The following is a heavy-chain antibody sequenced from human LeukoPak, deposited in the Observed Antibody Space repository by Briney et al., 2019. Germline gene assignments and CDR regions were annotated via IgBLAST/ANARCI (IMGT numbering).Heavy chain of an antibody. J-gene: IGHJ6*02. V-gene: IGHV3-74*01. CDR2: INSDGSST. Sequence: GGSLRLSCAASGFTFSSYWMHWVRQAPGKGLVWVSRINSDGSSTSYADSVKGRFTISRDNAKNTPYLQMNSLRAEDTAVYYCARDNYDFWSGYYFYYYYYGMDVWGQGTTVTVSS. D-gene: IGHD3-3*01. CDR3: ARDNYDFWSGYYFYYYYYGMDV. CDR1: GFTFSSYW.